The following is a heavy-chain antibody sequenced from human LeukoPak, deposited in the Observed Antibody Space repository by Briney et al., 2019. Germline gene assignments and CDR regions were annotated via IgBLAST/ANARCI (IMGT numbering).Heavy chain of an antibody. CDR2: IYYSGST. CDR3: ASLRYPYYYYYGMDV. D-gene: IGHD4-17*01. CDR1: GGSIISYY. V-gene: IGHV4-59*01. Sequence: SETLSLTCTVSGGSIISYYWSWIRQPPGKGLEWIGYIYYSGSTNYNPSLKSRVTISVDTSKNQFSLKLSAVTAADTAVYYCASLRYPYYYYYGMDVWGQGTTVTVSS. J-gene: IGHJ6*02.